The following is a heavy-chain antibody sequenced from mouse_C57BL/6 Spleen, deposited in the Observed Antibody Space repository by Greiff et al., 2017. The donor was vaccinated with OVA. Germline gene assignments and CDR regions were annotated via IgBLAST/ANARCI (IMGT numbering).Heavy chain of an antibody. V-gene: IGHV1-61*01. Sequence: VQLQQSGAELVRPGSSVKLSCKASGYTFTSYWMDWVKQRPGQGLEWIGNIYPSDSETHYNQKFKDKATLTVDKSSSTAYMQLSSLTSEDSAVYYCARRDGYDWFAYWGQGTLVTVSA. J-gene: IGHJ3*01. CDR3: ARRDGYDWFAY. D-gene: IGHD2-2*01. CDR1: GYTFTSYW. CDR2: IYPSDSET.